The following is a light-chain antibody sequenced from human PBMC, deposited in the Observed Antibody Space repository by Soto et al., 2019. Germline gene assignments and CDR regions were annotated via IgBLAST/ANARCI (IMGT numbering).Light chain of an antibody. V-gene: IGKV1-5*01. CDR3: QQHYTYWWT. CDR1: QSISGY. J-gene: IGKJ1*01. CDR2: DGS. Sequence: DIQMTQSPSTLSASVGDRVTITCRASQSISGYLAWYQQKPGEAPKLLIYDGSTLESGVPSRFSGSGSETQFTLTIHGLQPEGFGTYYCQQHYTYWWTFGQGTKVEI.